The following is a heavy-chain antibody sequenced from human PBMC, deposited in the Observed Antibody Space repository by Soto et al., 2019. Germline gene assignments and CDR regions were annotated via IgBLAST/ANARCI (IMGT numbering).Heavy chain of an antibody. Sequence: EVQLVESGGGSVQTGGSLRISCAASGFTFGSYWMDWVRQAPEKGLVWVSRINGDGRSTTYADSVKGRFTISRDNAQNRVSLQMTSLRAADTAVYYCSRETLWFGESPKSGGQGTLVTVSS. CDR1: GFTFGSYW. V-gene: IGHV3-74*01. J-gene: IGHJ4*02. CDR3: SRETLWFGESPKS. CDR2: INGDGRST. D-gene: IGHD3-10*01.